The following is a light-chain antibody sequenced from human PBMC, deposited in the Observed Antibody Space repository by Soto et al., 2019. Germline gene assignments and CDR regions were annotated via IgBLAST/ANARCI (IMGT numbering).Light chain of an antibody. CDR2: EVN. Sequence: QSALTQPASVSGSPGQSITISCTGTSSDVGNSDLVSWYQQHPGKAPKLMIYEVNKRPSGVSNRFSGSKSGNTASLTISGLQAEDEADYYCCSYAGSTNWVFGGGTKVTVL. J-gene: IGLJ3*02. CDR1: SSDVGNSDL. CDR3: CSYAGSTNWV. V-gene: IGLV2-23*02.